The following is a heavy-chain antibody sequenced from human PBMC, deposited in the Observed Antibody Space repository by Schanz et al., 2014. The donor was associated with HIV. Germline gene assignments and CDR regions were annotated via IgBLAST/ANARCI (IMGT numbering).Heavy chain of an antibody. V-gene: IGHV1-2*02. D-gene: IGHD6-19*01. CDR1: GYTFTGYY. CDR3: ARTSGWSNRAWWYFDL. Sequence: QVHLVQSGAEVKKPGASVKVSCKASGYTFTGYYMHWVRQAPGQGLEWIGWINPKSGDTNYAQKVQGRFTMTRDTSLSVVYMELSRLRSDDTAVYYCARTSGWSNRAWWYFDLWGRGTLVTVSS. J-gene: IGHJ2*01. CDR2: INPKSGDT.